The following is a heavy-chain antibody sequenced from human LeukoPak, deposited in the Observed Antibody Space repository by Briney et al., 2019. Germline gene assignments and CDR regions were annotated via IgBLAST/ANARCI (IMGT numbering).Heavy chain of an antibody. CDR2: TYYRSKWYN. J-gene: IGHJ3*01. Sequence: SQSLSLTCIIAADSAFNNGAWNWIRQSPSRGLECQGRTYYRSKWYNDYGVSVKSRININPDTSKNQFSLHLNSVTPEDTAVYYCARGGQGDGYSADEAFDFWGQGTVVTVS. V-gene: IGHV6-1*01. CDR3: ARGGQGDGYSADEAFDF. D-gene: IGHD5-18*01. CDR1: ADSAFNNGA.